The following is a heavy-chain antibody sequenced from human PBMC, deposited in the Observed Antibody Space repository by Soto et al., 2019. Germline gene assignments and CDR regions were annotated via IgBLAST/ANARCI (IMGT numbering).Heavy chain of an antibody. CDR2: ISAYNTNT. Sequence: QVQLVQSGAEVKKPGASVKVSCKTSGYTFTSYHISWVRQAPGQGLEWMGWISAYNTNTNYAQKSQXXXTXSTDTLTSTAYMELRSLRSDDTAVYYCARDTPPPDYWGQGTLVTVSS. J-gene: IGHJ4*02. CDR1: GYTFTSYH. V-gene: IGHV1-18*01. CDR3: ARDTPPPDY.